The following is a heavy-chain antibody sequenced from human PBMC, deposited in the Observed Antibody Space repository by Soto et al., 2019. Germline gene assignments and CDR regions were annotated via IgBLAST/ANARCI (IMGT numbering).Heavy chain of an antibody. CDR1: GGSISSGGYS. Sequence: QLQLQESGSGLVKPSQTLSLACAVSGGSISSGGYSWTWIRQPPGKGLEWIGYTYHSGSTYYNPSLKRRVTISIDRSKNQFSLKLSSVTAADTAVYYCARGGTTMELDDWGQGTLVTVSS. J-gene: IGHJ4*02. V-gene: IGHV4-30-2*01. D-gene: IGHD4-4*01. CDR2: TYHSGST. CDR3: ARGGTTMELDD.